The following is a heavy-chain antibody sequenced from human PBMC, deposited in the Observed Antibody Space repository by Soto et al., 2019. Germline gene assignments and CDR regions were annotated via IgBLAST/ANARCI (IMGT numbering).Heavy chain of an antibody. J-gene: IGHJ3*02. Sequence: PGGSLRLSCAASGFTFSSYAMSWVRQAPGKGLEWVSAISGSGGSTYYADSVKGRFTISRDNSKNTLYLQMNSLGAEDTAVYYCAKAGGVSWQRFAFDIWGQGTMVTVSS. D-gene: IGHD6-13*01. CDR3: AKAGGVSWQRFAFDI. CDR1: GFTFSSYA. V-gene: IGHV3-23*01. CDR2: ISGSGGST.